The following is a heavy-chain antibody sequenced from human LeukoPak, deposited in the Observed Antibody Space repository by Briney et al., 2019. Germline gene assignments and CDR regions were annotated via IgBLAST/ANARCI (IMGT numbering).Heavy chain of an antibody. CDR3: ARGGIWGDYYYYMDV. V-gene: IGHV3-48*03. J-gene: IGHJ6*03. D-gene: IGHD3-16*01. CDR2: ISSSGSTI. CDR1: GFTFSRYE. Sequence: PGGSLRLSCAASGFTFSRYEMNWVRQAPGKGLEWVPYISSSGSTIYYADSVKGRFTISRDNAKNSLYLQMNSLRAEDTAVYYCARGGIWGDYYYYMDVWGKGTTVTISS.